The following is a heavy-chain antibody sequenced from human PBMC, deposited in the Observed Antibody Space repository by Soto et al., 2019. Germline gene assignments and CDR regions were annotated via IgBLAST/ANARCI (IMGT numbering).Heavy chain of an antibody. CDR3: AHSSSWAYGMDV. CDR2: ISAYNGNT. CDR1: GYTFTSYG. V-gene: IGHV1-18*01. J-gene: IGHJ6*02. Sequence: ASVKVSCKASGYTFTSYGISWVRQAPGQGLEWMGWISAYNGNTNYAQKLQGRVTMTTDTSTSTAYMELRSLGSDDTAVYYCAHSSSWAYGMDVWGQGTTVTVSS. D-gene: IGHD6-13*01.